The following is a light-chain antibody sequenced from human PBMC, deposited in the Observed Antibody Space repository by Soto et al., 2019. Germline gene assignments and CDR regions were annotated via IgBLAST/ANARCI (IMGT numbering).Light chain of an antibody. V-gene: IGKV1-6*01. CDR3: QQANTFPLT. Sequence: AIPMTQSPSSLSASVGDRVTITCRASQGIRNDLGWYQQKPGKAPKLLIYAASSLHSGVPSRFSGTGSGTVFTLTISSLQPEDFATYYCQQANTFPLTFGGGTKVEIK. J-gene: IGKJ4*01. CDR2: AAS. CDR1: QGIRND.